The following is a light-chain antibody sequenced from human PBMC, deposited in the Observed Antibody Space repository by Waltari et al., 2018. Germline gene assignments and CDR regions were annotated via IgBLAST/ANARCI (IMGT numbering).Light chain of an antibody. CDR1: QSLVHSDGNTY. CDR3: MQGSHWPPWT. CDR2: KVS. J-gene: IGKJ1*01. Sequence: DVVMTKSPLSLPVTLGQPASISCRSSQSLVHSDGNTYLNWFQQRPGQSPRRLIYKVSNRDSGVPDRFSGSGSGTDFTLKISTVEAEDVGVYYCMQGSHWPPWTFGQGTKVEIK. V-gene: IGKV2-30*02.